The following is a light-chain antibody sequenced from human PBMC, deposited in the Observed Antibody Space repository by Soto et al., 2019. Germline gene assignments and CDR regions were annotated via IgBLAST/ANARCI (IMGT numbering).Light chain of an antibody. J-gene: IGKJ1*01. V-gene: IGKV1-39*01. CDR2: GAS. CDR1: QKINRY. CDR3: QQSFSSPPEK. Sequence: DIQMTQSPSSLAASVGDIVTITCRASQKINRYLNWYQQKPGKAPKLLIYGASTLQSGVPSRFSGSGSGTDFTLTINSLQPEDFATYYCQQSFSSPPEKFGQGTKVDIK.